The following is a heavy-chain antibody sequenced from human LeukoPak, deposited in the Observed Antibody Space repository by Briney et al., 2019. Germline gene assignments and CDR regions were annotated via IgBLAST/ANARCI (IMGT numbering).Heavy chain of an antibody. CDR3: ARRGAATTGNARYFDL. D-gene: IGHD6-13*01. V-gene: IGHV3-11*01. J-gene: IGHJ2*01. Sequence: GGSLRLSYAASGFTFSDHYMTWIRQAPGKGLEWVSYISNSGTSTYYTDSVKGRFTISRDNAKNSMDLQMNSLRAEDTAVYYCARRGAATTGNARYFDLWGRGTLVTVSS. CDR1: GFTFSDHY. CDR2: ISNSGTST.